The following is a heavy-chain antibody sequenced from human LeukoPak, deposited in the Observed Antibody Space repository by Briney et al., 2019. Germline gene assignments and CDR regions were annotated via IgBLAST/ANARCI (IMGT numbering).Heavy chain of an antibody. D-gene: IGHD2-21*01. J-gene: IGHJ4*02. V-gene: IGHV3-23*01. CDR3: AKFLPTHIVVANYYFDY. CDR1: GFTFSSYA. CDR2: ISGSGGST. Sequence: GGSLRLSCAASGFTFSSYAMSWVCQAPGKGLEWVSAISGSGGSTYYADSVKGRFTISRDNSKNTLYLQMNSLRAEDTAVYYCAKFLPTHIVVANYYFDYWGQGTLVTVSS.